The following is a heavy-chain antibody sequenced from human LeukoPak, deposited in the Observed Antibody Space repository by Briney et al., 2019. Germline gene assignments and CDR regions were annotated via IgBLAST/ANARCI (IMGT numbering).Heavy chain of an antibody. D-gene: IGHD3-10*01. Sequence: GGSLRLSCAASGFTFSSYGMSWVRQAPGMGLEWVSAISGSGGTTYYADSVRGRFTISRDNAKNTLYLQMNSLTAEDTAVYYCSRALYYYGSGGSWFDPWGQGTLVTVSS. CDR3: SRALYYYGSGGSWFDP. V-gene: IGHV3-23*01. J-gene: IGHJ5*02. CDR2: ISGSGGTT. CDR1: GFTFSSYG.